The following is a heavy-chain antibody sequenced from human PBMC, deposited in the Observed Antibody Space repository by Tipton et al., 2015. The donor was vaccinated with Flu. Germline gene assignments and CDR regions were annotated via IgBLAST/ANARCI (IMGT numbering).Heavy chain of an antibody. CDR2: INHSGTT. J-gene: IGHJ4*02. D-gene: IGHD2/OR15-2a*01. CDR1: GYSISSGYY. Sequence: TLSLTCAVSGYSISSGYYWGWNRQPPGKGLEWIGSINHSGTTYYNPSLKSRVTISVDTSKNQFSLKLTSVTAADTAVYYCARDRWEYIRGFDSGGQGTLVTVSP. CDR3: ARDRWEYIRGFDS. V-gene: IGHV4-38-2*02.